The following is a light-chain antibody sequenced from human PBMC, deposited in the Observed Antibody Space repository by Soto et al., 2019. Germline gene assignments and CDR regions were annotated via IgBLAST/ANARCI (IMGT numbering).Light chain of an antibody. V-gene: IGKV1-39*01. J-gene: IGKJ1*01. CDR2: AAS. Sequence: DIQMTQSPSPLSASVGDRVTITCRASQNINNYLTWYQQRPGKAPKLLIYAASSLQSGVPSRFSGSGSGTDFSLTISSLQPEDFVTYYCQQSYSTPRTFGQGTKVEIK. CDR1: QNINNY. CDR3: QQSYSTPRT.